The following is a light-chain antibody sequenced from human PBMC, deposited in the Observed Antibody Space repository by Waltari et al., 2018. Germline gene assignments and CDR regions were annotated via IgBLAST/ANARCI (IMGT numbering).Light chain of an antibody. Sequence: QLVLTQSPSASASLGASVKLTCTLSSGHSNYAIAWHQQLPEKGPRCLMKLNSDGSHNKGDGVPVRFSGSSSGAERYLTISSLQSEDEAVYYCQTWGTGIVIFGGGTRLTVL. J-gene: IGLJ2*01. CDR3: QTWGTGIVI. CDR2: LNSDGSH. V-gene: IGLV4-69*01. CDR1: SGHSNYA.